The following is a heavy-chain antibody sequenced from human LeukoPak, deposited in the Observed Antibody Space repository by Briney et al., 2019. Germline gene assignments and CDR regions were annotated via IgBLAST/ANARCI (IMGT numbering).Heavy chain of an antibody. CDR3: AREVLRSGWYGGAFDY. J-gene: IGHJ4*02. Sequence: PSETLSLTCTVSGGSLSSYYWSWIRQPPGKGLEWIGYIYYSGSTNYNPSLKSRATISVDTSKNQFSLKLSSVTAADTAVYYCAREVLRSGWYGGAFDYWGQGTLVTVST. CDR1: GGSLSSYY. CDR2: IYYSGST. D-gene: IGHD6-19*01. V-gene: IGHV4-59*01.